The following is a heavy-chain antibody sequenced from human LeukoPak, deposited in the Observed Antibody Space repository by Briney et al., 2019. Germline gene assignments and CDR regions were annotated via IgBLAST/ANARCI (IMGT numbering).Heavy chain of an antibody. V-gene: IGHV3-11*01. CDR2: ISSSGSTI. CDR1: GFTFSDYY. CDR3: ARVPGIAAAGNPGPTD. D-gene: IGHD6-13*01. Sequence: GGSLRLSCAASGFTFSDYYMSWIRQAPGKGLEWVSCISSSGSTIYYANSVKGRFTISRDNAKNSLYLQMNSLRAEDTAVYYCARVPGIAAAGNPGPTDWGQGTLVTVSS. J-gene: IGHJ4*02.